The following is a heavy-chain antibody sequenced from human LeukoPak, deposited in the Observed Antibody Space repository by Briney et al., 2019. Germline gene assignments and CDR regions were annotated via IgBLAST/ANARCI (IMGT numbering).Heavy chain of an antibody. CDR1: GGSFSGYY. D-gene: IGHD3-9*01. CDR2: IYYSGST. Sequence: SETLSLTCAVYGGSFSGYYWSWIRQPPGKGLEWIGYIYYSGSTNYNPSLKSRVTISVDTSKNQFSLKLSSVTAADTAVYYCARHSDPYYDILTGYYSGLSVGDWGQGTLVTVSS. J-gene: IGHJ4*02. V-gene: IGHV4-59*08. CDR3: ARHSDPYYDILTGYYSGLSVGD.